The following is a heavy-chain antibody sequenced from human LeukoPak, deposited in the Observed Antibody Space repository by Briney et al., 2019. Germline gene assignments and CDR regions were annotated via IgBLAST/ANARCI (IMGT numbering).Heavy chain of an antibody. D-gene: IGHD5-18*01. J-gene: IGHJ4*02. CDR2: IRYDGSNK. CDR3: ARQFRWIQLMGFEFDY. CDR1: GFTFSSYG. V-gene: IGHV3-30*02. Sequence: GGSLRLSCAASGFTFSSYGMHWVRQAPGKGLEWVAFIRYDGSNKYYADSVKGRFTIYRDNAKNTLYLQMNSLRAEDTAVYYCARQFRWIQLMGFEFDYWGQGTLVTVSS.